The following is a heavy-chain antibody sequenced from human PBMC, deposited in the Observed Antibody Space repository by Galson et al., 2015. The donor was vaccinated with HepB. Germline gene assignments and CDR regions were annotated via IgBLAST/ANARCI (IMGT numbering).Heavy chain of an antibody. CDR3: ARGRPYYGSGTPNLVLQGLAWGY. V-gene: IGHV1-46*01. CDR2: INPSGGST. CDR1: GYTFTSYY. J-gene: IGHJ4*02. Sequence: SVKVSCKASGYTFTSYYMHWVRRAPGQGLEWMGIINPSGGSTSYAQKFQGRVTMTRDTSTSTVYMELSSLRSEDTAVYYCARGRPYYGSGTPNLVLQGLAWGYWGQGTLVTVSS. D-gene: IGHD3-10*01.